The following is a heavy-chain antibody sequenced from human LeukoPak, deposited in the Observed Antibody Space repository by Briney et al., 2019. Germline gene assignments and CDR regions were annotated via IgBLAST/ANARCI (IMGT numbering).Heavy chain of an antibody. D-gene: IGHD2-15*01. Sequence: ASVKVSCKASGYTFTSYYMHWVRQAPGQGLEWMGIINPSGGSTSYAQKFQGRVTMTRDMSTSTVYMELSSLRSEDMAVYYCAREGADIDYFDYWGQGTLVTVSS. V-gene: IGHV1-46*01. J-gene: IGHJ4*02. CDR3: AREGADIDYFDY. CDR1: GYTFTSYY. CDR2: INPSGGST.